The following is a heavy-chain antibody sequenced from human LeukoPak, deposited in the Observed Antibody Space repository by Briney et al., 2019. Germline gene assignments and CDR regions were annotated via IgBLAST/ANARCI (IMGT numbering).Heavy chain of an antibody. CDR3: AELGITMIGGV. D-gene: IGHD3-10*02. Sequence: ETLSLTCAVYGGSFSGYYWSWVRQAPGKGLEWVANIKQDGSEKYYVDSVKGRFTISRDNAKNSLYLQMNSLRAEDTAVYYCAELGITMIGGVWGKGTTVTISS. CDR1: GGSFSGYY. CDR2: IKQDGSEK. V-gene: IGHV3-7*01. J-gene: IGHJ6*04.